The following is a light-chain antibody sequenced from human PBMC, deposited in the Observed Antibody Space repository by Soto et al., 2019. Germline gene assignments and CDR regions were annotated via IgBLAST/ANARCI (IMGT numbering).Light chain of an antibody. V-gene: IGKV3-20*01. CDR1: QSFTSTS. CDR2: GAS. Sequence: EIVLTQSPGTLSLSPGERATPSCRASQSFTSTSLAWYQQKPGQAPRLLISGASRRAAGIPDRFSGSGSGTDFTLTISRLESEDIAVYYCQQYDSSPRTFGQGTKVDIK. CDR3: QQYDSSPRT. J-gene: IGKJ1*01.